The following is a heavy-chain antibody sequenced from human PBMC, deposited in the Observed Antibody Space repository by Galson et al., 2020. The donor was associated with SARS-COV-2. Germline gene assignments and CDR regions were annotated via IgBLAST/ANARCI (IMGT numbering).Heavy chain of an antibody. V-gene: IGHV3-30*18. D-gene: IGHD3-22*01. Sequence: GGSLRLSCAASGFTFSTYGMHWVRQPPGKGLEWVAVISYDGSNKHYADSAKGRFTISRDNSKNTLYLEMNSLRAEDTAVYYCAKPYYYDTGDYYSVSGMDVWGQGTTVTVSS. CDR1: GFTFSTYG. CDR3: AKPYYYDTGDYYSVSGMDV. J-gene: IGHJ6*02. CDR2: ISYDGSNK.